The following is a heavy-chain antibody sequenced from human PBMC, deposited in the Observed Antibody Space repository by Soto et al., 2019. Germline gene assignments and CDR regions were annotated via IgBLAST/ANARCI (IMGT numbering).Heavy chain of an antibody. D-gene: IGHD4-17*01. V-gene: IGHV4-31*03. J-gene: IGHJ4*02. CDR1: GGSISSGGYY. CDR3: ARVHLMSGDYDRRELKYYFDY. Sequence: SETLSLTCTVSGGSISSGGYYWSWIRQHPGKGLEWIGYIYYSGSTYYNPSLKSRVTISVDTSKNQFSLKLSSVTAADTAVYYCARVHLMSGDYDRRELKYYFDYWGQGTLVTVSS. CDR2: IYYSGST.